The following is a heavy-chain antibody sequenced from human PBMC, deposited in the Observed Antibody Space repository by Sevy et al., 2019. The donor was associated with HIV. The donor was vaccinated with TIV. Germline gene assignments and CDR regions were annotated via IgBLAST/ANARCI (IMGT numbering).Heavy chain of an antibody. V-gene: IGHV1-69*13. CDR2: IISIFGTA. CDR3: ARGPRRVPAAIRVGDYYYYGMDV. J-gene: IGHJ6*02. D-gene: IGHD2-2*02. CDR1: GGTFSSYA. Sequence: ASVKVSCKASGGTFSSYAISWVRQAPGQGLEWMGGIISIFGTANYAQKFQGRVTFTADESTSTAYMELGSLRSEDTAVYYCARGPRRVPAAIRVGDYYYYGMDVWGQGTTVTVSS.